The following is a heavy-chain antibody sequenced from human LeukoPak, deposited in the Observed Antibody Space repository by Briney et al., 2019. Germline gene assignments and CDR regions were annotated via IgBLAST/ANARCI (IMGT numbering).Heavy chain of an antibody. J-gene: IGHJ3*02. D-gene: IGHD1-7*01. CDR2: ISGSGGST. V-gene: IGHV3-23*01. Sequence: PGGSLRLSCAASGLRFSSFGMHWVRQAPGKGLEWVSAISGSGGSTYYADSVKGRFTISRDNSKNTLYLQMNSLRAEDTAVYYCAKDPVVYNWNYLEAFDIWGQGTMVTVSS. CDR1: GLRFSSFG. CDR3: AKDPVVYNWNYLEAFDI.